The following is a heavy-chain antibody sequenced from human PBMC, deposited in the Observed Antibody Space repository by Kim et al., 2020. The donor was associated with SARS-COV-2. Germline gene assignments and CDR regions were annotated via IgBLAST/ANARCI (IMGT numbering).Heavy chain of an antibody. D-gene: IGHD3-10*01. CDR3: ARVRRFGGDDDY. J-gene: IGHJ4*02. V-gene: IGHV3-11*06. Sequence: YADSVKGRFTISRDNAKNSLYLQMNSLRAEDTAVYYCARVRRFGGDDDYWGQGTLVTVSS.